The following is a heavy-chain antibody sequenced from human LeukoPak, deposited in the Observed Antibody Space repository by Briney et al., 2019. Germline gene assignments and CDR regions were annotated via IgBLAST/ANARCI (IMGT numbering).Heavy chain of an antibody. D-gene: IGHD2-2*01. CDR1: GGSIDSYY. J-gene: IGHJ4*02. Sequence: SETLSLTCTVSGGSIDSYYWSWIRQPPGNGLEWIGYIYYTGRTEYHPSLKSRVTISLDTSKNQFSLKLTSVTAADTAVYYCARVYQSAEYYFDYWGQGNLVSVSS. CDR2: IYYTGRT. CDR3: ARVYQSAEYYFDY. V-gene: IGHV4-59*01.